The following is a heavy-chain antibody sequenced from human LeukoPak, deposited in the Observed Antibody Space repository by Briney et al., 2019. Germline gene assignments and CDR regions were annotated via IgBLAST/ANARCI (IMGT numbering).Heavy chain of an antibody. J-gene: IGHJ1*01. V-gene: IGHV4-59*01. CDR3: ARAVNSGSYTNFQH. CDR1: GGSISNYY. CDR2: IYYSGGT. Sequence: PSETLSLTCTVSGGSISNYYWSWIRQAPGKGLEWIGYIYYSGGTNYNPSLKSRVTISVDTSKNQFSLKLSSVTAADTAMYYCARAVNSGSYTNFQHWGQGTLVTVSS. D-gene: IGHD1-26*01.